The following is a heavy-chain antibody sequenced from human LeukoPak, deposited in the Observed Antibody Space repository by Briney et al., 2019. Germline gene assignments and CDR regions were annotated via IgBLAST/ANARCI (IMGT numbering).Heavy chain of an antibody. V-gene: IGHV3-74*01. CDR2: INSDGSAT. CDR1: GFTFSSYW. CDR3: ARAQHSGYERYQYYFDY. J-gene: IGHJ4*02. Sequence: GGSLRLSCAASGFTFSSYWMSWVRQAPGKGLMWVSQINSDGSATSCADPVKGRCTISRDNAKNMLYLEMNSLRAEDTAVYYCARAQHSGYERYQYYFDYWGQGTLVTVSS. D-gene: IGHD5-12*01.